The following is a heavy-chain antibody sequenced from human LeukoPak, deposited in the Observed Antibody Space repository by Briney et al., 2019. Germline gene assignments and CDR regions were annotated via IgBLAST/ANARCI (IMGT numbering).Heavy chain of an antibody. Sequence: PPETLSLTCTVSGGSISSYYWSWIRQPPGKGLEWIGYIYYSGSTNYNPSLKSRVTISVDTSKNQFSLKLSSVTAADTAVYYCARHDFWSGYPTDYWGQGTLVTVSS. CDR3: ARHDFWSGYPTDY. CDR1: GGSISSYY. CDR2: IYYSGST. J-gene: IGHJ4*02. V-gene: IGHV4-59*01. D-gene: IGHD3-3*01.